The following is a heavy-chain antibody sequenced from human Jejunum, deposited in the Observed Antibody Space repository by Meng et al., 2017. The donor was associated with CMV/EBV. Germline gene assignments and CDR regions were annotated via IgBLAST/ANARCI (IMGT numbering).Heavy chain of an antibody. V-gene: IGHV1-8*01. Sequence: SGFTFTDYDYNWVRQAPGQGLEWMGWMNPASGATGSAQKFQGRLILTSDISISTAYMELSNLRSEDSAIYYCARDYGGNSGWFDPWGHGTLVTVSS. CDR3: ARDYGGNSGWFDP. CDR2: MNPASGAT. J-gene: IGHJ5*02. D-gene: IGHD4-23*01. CDR1: GFTFTDYD.